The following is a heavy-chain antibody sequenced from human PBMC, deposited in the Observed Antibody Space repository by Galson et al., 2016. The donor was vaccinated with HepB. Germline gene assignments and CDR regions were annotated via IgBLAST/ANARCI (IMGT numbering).Heavy chain of an antibody. V-gene: IGHV1-2*04. CDR2: INPYSGGT. D-gene: IGHD2-15*01. Sequence: RQAPGHGLGWMGWINPYSGGTNYAQKFQGWVTMTRDTSISTAYMELTSLTSDDTAVYYCAIANDYCSGGNCYFDYWGQGTRVTVSS. CDR3: AIANDYCSGGNCYFDY. J-gene: IGHJ4*02.